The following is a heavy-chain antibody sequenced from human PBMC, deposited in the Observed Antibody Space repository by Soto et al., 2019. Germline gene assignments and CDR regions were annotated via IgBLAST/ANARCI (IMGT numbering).Heavy chain of an antibody. CDR3: ERQGGYSYCSKFFDY. CDR2: IYHTGST. J-gene: IGHJ4*02. Sequence: WETLSLTCNVSGASGSSVNYYWNWIRQPPGKGLEWIGYIYHTGSTNYNPSLQGRVTISIDKSKNQFSLHLHGMTTADKAVYYCERQGGYSYCSKFFDYWGPGIFVTVSS. D-gene: IGHD5-12*01. V-gene: IGHV4-61*01. CDR1: GASGSSVNYY.